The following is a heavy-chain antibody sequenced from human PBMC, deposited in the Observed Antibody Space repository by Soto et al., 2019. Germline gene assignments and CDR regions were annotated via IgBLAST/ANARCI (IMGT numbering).Heavy chain of an antibody. Sequence: SETLSLTCTVSGGSISSGDYYWSWIRQPPGKGLEWIGYIYYSGSTYYNPSLKSRVTISVDTSKNQFSLKLSSVTAADTAVYYCARVEGRYFDWKNAFDIWGQGTMVTVSS. CDR2: IYYSGST. V-gene: IGHV4-30-4*01. CDR1: GGSISSGDYY. D-gene: IGHD3-9*01. J-gene: IGHJ3*02. CDR3: ARVEGRYFDWKNAFDI.